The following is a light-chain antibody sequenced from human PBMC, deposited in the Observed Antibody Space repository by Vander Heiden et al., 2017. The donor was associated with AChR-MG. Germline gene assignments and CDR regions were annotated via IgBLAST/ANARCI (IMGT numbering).Light chain of an antibody. V-gene: IGKV3-20*01. CDR1: QSVSSSY. CDR2: GTS. J-gene: IGKJ2*01. Sequence: EIVLTQSPGTLSLSPGERATLSCRASQSVSSSYLARYQQRPGQAPRLLISGTSSRATGIPDRFSGGGSGTDFTLTISRLEPEDFAVYFCQQYGSSPYTFGQGTKLEIK. CDR3: QQYGSSPYT.